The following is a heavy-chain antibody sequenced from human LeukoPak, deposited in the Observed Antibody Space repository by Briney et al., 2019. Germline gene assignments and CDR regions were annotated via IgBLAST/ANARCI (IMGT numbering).Heavy chain of an antibody. Sequence: GESLKISCKGSGYNFAHDWIGWVRQMPGKGLEWMGIIFPDDSDTIYSPSFQGQATISADKSISTAYLQWSNLKASDSAIYYCARQESEMTTPANRYFDLWGQGTLITVSS. J-gene: IGHJ4*02. CDR3: ARQESEMTTPANRYFDL. CDR1: GYNFAHDW. D-gene: IGHD5-24*01. V-gene: IGHV5-51*01. CDR2: IFPDDSDT.